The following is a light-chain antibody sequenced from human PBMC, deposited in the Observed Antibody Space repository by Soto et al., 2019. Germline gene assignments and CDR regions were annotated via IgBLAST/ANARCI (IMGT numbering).Light chain of an antibody. CDR1: RSDVGRYNY. CDR3: SSFVGSNIFV. J-gene: IGLJ1*01. V-gene: IGLV2-8*01. Sequence: QSVLTQPPSASGSPGQSVTISCTGTRSDVGRYNYVSWYQPHPGKVPKLLIYEVTKRPSGIPDRFSGSKSGNTASLTVSGLQAEDEADYYCSSFVGSNIFVFGSGTKVTVL. CDR2: EVT.